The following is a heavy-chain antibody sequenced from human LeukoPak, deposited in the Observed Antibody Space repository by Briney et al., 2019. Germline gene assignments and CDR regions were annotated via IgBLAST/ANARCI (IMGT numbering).Heavy chain of an antibody. CDR1: GFSLSTSGMF. V-gene: IGHV2-70*11. CDR3: ARGGNYYGSGSATYYYYGMDV. J-gene: IGHJ6*02. Sequence: SGPALVKPTQTLTLTCTFSGFSLSTSGMFVSWIRQPPGKALEWLARIDWDDDKYYSTSLKTRLTISKDTSKNQVVLTMTNMDPVDTATYYCARGGNYYGSGSATYYYYGMDVWGQGTTVTVSS. D-gene: IGHD3-10*01. CDR2: IDWDDDK.